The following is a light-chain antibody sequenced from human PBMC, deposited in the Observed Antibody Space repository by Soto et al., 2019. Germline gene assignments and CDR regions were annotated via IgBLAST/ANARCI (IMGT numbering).Light chain of an antibody. J-gene: IGLJ1*01. CDR3: QSYDSSDYV. CDR2: GNS. V-gene: IGLV1-40*01. CDR1: SSNIGAGYD. Sequence: QSVLTQPPSVSGAPGQRVTISCTGSSSNIGAGYDVHWYQQRPGTAPKLLIYGNSNRPSGVPDRFSGSKSGTSASLAITGLQAEDEADYYCQSYDSSDYVFGTGTKVTVL.